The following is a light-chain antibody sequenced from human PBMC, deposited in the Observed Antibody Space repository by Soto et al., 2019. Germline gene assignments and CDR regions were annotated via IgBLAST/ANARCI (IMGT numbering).Light chain of an antibody. CDR3: QQRSNWSIT. CDR2: DAS. CDR1: QSVSSY. Sequence: EIVLTQSPATLSLSPGDTATLSCRASQSVSSYLAWYQQKPGQAPRLLIYDASNRATGIPARFSGSGSGTDFTLTISSLEPEDFAVYYCQQRSNWSITFGQGTRLEIK. V-gene: IGKV3-11*01. J-gene: IGKJ5*01.